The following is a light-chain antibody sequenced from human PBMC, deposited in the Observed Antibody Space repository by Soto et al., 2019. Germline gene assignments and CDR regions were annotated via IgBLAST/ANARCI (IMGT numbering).Light chain of an antibody. V-gene: IGKV1-9*01. Sequence: IQLTQTPSSLSASVGDRVTITCRPIKGIRSFLAWYQQKPGKAPQLLIYAASSLQSGVPSRFSGSGFGTDFTLTITSLQPEDFAPYYCHQVESYPSTFAGGTKVEMK. CDR2: AAS. CDR1: KGIRSF. J-gene: IGKJ4*01. CDR3: HQVESYPST.